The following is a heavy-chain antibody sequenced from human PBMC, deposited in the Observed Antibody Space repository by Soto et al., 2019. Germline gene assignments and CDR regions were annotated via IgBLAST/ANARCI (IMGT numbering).Heavy chain of an antibody. Sequence: SETLSLTCAVYGGSFSGYYWSWIRQPPGKGLEWIGEINHSGSTNYNPSLKSRVTISVDTSKNQFSLTLSSVTAADTAVYYCARAPDSWGQGTLVTVSS. CDR2: INHSGST. V-gene: IGHV4-34*01. J-gene: IGHJ4*02. CDR1: GGSFSGYY. CDR3: ARAPDS.